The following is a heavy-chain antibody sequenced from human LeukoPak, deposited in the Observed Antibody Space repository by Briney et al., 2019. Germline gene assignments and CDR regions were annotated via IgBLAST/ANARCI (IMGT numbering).Heavy chain of an antibody. D-gene: IGHD1-26*01. V-gene: IGHV4-34*01. CDR2: INHSGST. J-gene: IGHJ4*02. CDR3: ARGPLAVDQPDVHGNSEWELPSFDY. CDR1: GGSFSGYY. Sequence: PSETLSLTCAVYGGSFSGYYWSWIRQPPGKGLEWIGEINHSGSTNYNPSLKSRVTISVDTSKNQFSLKLSSVTAADTAVYYRARGPLAVDQPDVHGNSEWELPSFDYWGQGTLVTVSS.